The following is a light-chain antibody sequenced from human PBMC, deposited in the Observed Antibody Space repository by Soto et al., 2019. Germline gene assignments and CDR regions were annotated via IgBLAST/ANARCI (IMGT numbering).Light chain of an antibody. CDR1: SSNIGNNY. Sequence: QSVLTQPPSVSAAPGQKVTISCSGSSSNIGNNYVSWYQQLPGTAPKLLIYENNKRPSGIPDRFSGSKSGTSATLGITGLQTGDEADYYCGTWDSSLYVFGTGTKVTGL. CDR3: GTWDSSLYV. J-gene: IGLJ1*01. CDR2: ENN. V-gene: IGLV1-51*02.